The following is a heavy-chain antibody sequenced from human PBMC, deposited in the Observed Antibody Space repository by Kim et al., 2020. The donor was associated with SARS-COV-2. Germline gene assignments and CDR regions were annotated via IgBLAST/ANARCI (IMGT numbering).Heavy chain of an antibody. CDR3: ARMGVWNDVMGNWFDP. J-gene: IGHJ5*02. D-gene: IGHD1-1*01. CDR2: IYYSGST. V-gene: IGHV4-39*01. CDR1: GGSISSSSYY. Sequence: SETLSLTCTVSGGSISSSSYYWGWIRQPPGKGLEWIGSIYYSGSTYYNPSLKSRVTISVDTSKNQFSLKLSSVTAADTAVYYCARMGVWNDVMGNWFDPWGQGTLVTVSS.